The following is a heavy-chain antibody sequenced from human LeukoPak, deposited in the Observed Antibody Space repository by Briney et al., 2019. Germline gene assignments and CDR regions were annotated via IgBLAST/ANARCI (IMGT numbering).Heavy chain of an antibody. Sequence: GESLKISCKASGYSFTSYWIGWVRQMPGTGLEWMGIIYPSDSDTRYSPSFLGQVTISVDKSISTAYLQWSSLKASDTAMYYCARHVGSSGWYVWGQGTLVTVSP. CDR1: GYSFTSYW. CDR3: ARHVGSSGWYV. D-gene: IGHD6-19*01. V-gene: IGHV5-51*01. CDR2: IYPSDSDT. J-gene: IGHJ4*02.